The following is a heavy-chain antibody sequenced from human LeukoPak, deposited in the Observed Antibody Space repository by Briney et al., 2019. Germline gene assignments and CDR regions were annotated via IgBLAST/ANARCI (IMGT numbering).Heavy chain of an antibody. D-gene: IGHD3-10*01. CDR3: ARRLLWFGELSLFDY. Sequence: GASVKVSCKASGGTFSSYAISWVRQAPGQGLEWMGRIIPIFGIANYAQKLQGRVTMTTDTSTSTAYMELRSLRSDDTAVYYCARRLLWFGELSLFDYWGQGTLVTVSS. V-gene: IGHV1-69*04. J-gene: IGHJ4*02. CDR2: IIPIFGIA. CDR1: GGTFSSYA.